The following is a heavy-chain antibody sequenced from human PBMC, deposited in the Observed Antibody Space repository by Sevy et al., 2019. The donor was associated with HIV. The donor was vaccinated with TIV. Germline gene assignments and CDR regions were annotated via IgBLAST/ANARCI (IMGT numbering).Heavy chain of an antibody. CDR3: ARPYGSGSWEAFDI. Sequence: GGSLRLSCATSGFHFNYHDMHWVRQAPGKGLEWVSSISSSSNYIYYADSMKGRFTISRDNANNSLYLQMNSLRAEDTAVYYCARPYGSGSWEAFDIWGQGTMVTVSS. V-gene: IGHV3-21*01. CDR1: GFHFNYHD. J-gene: IGHJ3*02. CDR2: ISSSSNYI. D-gene: IGHD3-10*01.